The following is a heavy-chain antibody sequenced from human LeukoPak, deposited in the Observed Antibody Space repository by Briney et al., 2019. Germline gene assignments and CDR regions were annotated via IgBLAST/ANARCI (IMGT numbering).Heavy chain of an antibody. Sequence: GGSLRLSCAASGFTFSSYEMNWVRQAPGKGLEWVSYISSSGSTIYYADSVKGRFTISRDNAKNSLYLQMNSLRAEDTAVYYCARFKASGSYFFAFDIWGRGTMVTVS. CDR3: ARFKASGSYFFAFDI. V-gene: IGHV3-48*03. J-gene: IGHJ3*02. CDR2: ISSSGSTI. CDR1: GFTFSSYE. D-gene: IGHD1-26*01.